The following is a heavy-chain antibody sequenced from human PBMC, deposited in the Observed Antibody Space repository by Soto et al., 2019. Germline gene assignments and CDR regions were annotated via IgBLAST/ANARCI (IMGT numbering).Heavy chain of an antibody. Sequence: GGSLRLSCAASGFTFSSYAMHWVRQAPGKGLEWVAVISYDGSNKYYADSVKGRFTISRDNSKNTLYLQMNSLRAEDTAVYYCARDSLRWSGSHYVNYWGQGTLVTVSS. CDR3: ARDSLRWSGSHYVNY. CDR1: GFTFSSYA. V-gene: IGHV3-30-3*01. J-gene: IGHJ4*02. D-gene: IGHD1-26*01. CDR2: ISYDGSNK.